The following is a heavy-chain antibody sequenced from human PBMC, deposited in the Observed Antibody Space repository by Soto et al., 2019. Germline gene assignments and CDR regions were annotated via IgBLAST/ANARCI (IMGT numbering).Heavy chain of an antibody. CDR3: VSSLNYDFWRDGGRHFYFDY. CDR1: GGSISSSYW. V-gene: IGHV4-4*02. J-gene: IGHJ4*02. CDR2: IYPGGTT. Sequence: QVQLQESGPGLVKPSGTLSLTCAVSGGSISSSYWWNWVRQTPRGGLEWIWKIYPGGTTNYNPSLKNRVTISVDKSKNQFSLKLTSVTAADTAVYYCVSSLNYDFWRDGGRHFYFDYWGRGILATVSS. D-gene: IGHD3-3*01.